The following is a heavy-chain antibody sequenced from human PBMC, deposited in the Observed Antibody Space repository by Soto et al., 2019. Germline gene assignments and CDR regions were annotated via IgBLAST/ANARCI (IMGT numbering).Heavy chain of an antibody. D-gene: IGHD2-8*02. CDR3: ARQWSPRRPVAGGVDY. Sequence: QLQLQESGPGLVKPSETLSLTCTVSGGSISSSSYYWGWIRQSPGKGLEWIANVYYSGSTYYNPSLKSRVTVSVDLSNNECLRKLTSVAAADTTVYSCARQWSPRRPVAGGVDYWGQGALVAVSS. V-gene: IGHV4-39*01. J-gene: IGHJ4*02. CDR2: VYYSGST. CDR1: GGSISSSSYY.